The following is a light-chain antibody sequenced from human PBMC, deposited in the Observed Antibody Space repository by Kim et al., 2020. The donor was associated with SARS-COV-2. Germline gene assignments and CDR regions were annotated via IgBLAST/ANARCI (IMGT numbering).Light chain of an antibody. Sequence: QSVLTQPPSVSAAARQRVTVSCSGSAANIATNFVSWFQQLPGATPTLLIYDTDKRFSGVSGRFSGSKSGTSATLDITGLQAADEADYYCASWDSSVSAVVFGGGTQLTVL. J-gene: IGLJ2*01. CDR2: DTD. V-gene: IGLV1-51*01. CDR1: AANIATNF. CDR3: ASWDSSVSAVV.